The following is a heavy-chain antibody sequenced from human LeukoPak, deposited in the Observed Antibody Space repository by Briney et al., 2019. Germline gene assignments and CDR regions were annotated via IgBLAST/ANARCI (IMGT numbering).Heavy chain of an antibody. Sequence: ASVKVSCKASGGTFSSYATSWVRQAPGQGLEWMGGIIPIFGTANYAQKFRGRVTITTDEYTSTAYVELSSLRSEDTAVYYCARGIDYYDSSGPHAAFDIWGQGTMVTVSS. J-gene: IGHJ3*02. V-gene: IGHV1-69*05. CDR2: IIPIFGTA. CDR3: ARGIDYYDSSGPHAAFDI. D-gene: IGHD3-22*01. CDR1: GGTFSSYA.